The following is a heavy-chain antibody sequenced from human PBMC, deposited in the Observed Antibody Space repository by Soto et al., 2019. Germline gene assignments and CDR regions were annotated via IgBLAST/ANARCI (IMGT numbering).Heavy chain of an antibody. D-gene: IGHD6-13*01. V-gene: IGHV1-8*01. CDR2: MNPNSGNT. Sequence: ASVKVSCKASGYTFTSYDINWVRQATGQGLEWMGWMNPNSGNTGYAQKFQGRVTMTRNTSISTAYMELSNLRSEDTAVYYCARGRIAAAGTFYYWGQGTLVTVSS. CDR1: GYTFTSYD. CDR3: ARGRIAAAGTFYY. J-gene: IGHJ4*02.